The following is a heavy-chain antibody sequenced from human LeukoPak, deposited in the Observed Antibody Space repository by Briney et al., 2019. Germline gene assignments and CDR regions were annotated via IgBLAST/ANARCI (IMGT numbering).Heavy chain of an antibody. CDR3: AKDQDEAPKGDY. V-gene: IGHV3-7*01. CDR2: IKPDGSEK. J-gene: IGHJ4*02. Sequence: QPGGSLRLSCAASGFTFSNYWMSWVRQAPGKGLEWVANIKPDGSEKYYVDSVKGRFTISRDNAKNSLYLQMNSLRAEDTAVYYCAKDQDEAPKGDYWGQGTLVTVSS. CDR1: GFTFSNYW.